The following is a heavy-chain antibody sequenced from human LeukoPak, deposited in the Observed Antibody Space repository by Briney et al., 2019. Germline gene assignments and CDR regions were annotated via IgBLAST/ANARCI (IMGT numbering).Heavy chain of an antibody. CDR1: GLTFSSYG. Sequence: PGRSPRLSCAASGLTFSSYGMHWVRQAPGKGLEWVAVIWYDGSNKYYADSVKGRFTISRDNSKNTLYLQMNSLRAEDTAVYYCAKDLTVGATIDWFDPWGQGTLVTVSS. V-gene: IGHV3-33*06. D-gene: IGHD1-26*01. J-gene: IGHJ5*02. CDR3: AKDLTVGATIDWFDP. CDR2: IWYDGSNK.